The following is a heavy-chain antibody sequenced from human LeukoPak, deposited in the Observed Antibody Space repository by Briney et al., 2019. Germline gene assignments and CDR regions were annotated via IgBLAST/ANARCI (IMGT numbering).Heavy chain of an antibody. V-gene: IGHV4-39*01. CDR3: ATNIVAATDY. D-gene: IGHD1-26*01. J-gene: IGHJ4*02. Sequence: SETLSLTCTVSGGSISSSNYYWGWIRPPPGKGLEWIGSIYYSGSTYYNPSLKSRVTISVDTSKNQFSLKLSPVTAADTAVYYCATNIVAATDYWGQGTLVTVSS. CDR2: IYYSGST. CDR1: GGSISSSNYY.